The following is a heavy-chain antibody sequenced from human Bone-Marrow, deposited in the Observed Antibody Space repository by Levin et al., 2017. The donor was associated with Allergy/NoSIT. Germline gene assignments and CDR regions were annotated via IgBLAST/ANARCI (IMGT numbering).Heavy chain of an antibody. CDR3: ARPSSSATRHAFDA. V-gene: IGHV3-53*01. Sequence: PGGSLRLSCAVSGFTVSVNDMSWVRQAPGKGLEGVSDISGGGTTYYADSVKGRFTISRDSSKNTLYLQMNSLRVEDTAVYYCARPSSSATRHAFDAWGQGTMVTVSS. D-gene: IGHD1-1*01. CDR1: GFTVSVND. CDR2: ISGGGTT. J-gene: IGHJ3*01.